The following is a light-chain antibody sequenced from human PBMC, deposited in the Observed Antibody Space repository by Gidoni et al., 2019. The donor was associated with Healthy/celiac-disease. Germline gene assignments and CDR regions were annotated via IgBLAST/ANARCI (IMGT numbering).Light chain of an antibody. CDR3: AAWDDSLSGYVV. V-gene: IGLV1-47*01. Sequence: QSVLTQPPSASGHPGPRVTISCSGSSSNIGSNYVYWYQQLPGTAPKLLIYRNNQRPSGVPDRFSGSKSGTSASLAISGLRSEDEADYYCAAWDDSLSGYVVFGGGTKLTVL. J-gene: IGLJ2*01. CDR1: SSNIGSNY. CDR2: RNN.